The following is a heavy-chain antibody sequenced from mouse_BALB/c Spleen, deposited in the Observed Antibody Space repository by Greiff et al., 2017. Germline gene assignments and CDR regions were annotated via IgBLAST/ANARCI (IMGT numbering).Heavy chain of an antibody. CDR1: GYTFTSYV. D-gene: IGHD1-2*01. CDR2: INPYNDGT. V-gene: IGHV1-14*01. Sequence: VQLQQSGPELVKPGASVKMSCKASGYTFTSYVMHWVKQKPGQGLEWIGYINPYNDGTKYNEKFKGKATLTSDKSSSTAYMELSSLTSEDSAVYYCAIISPLLRNAMDDWGQGTSVTVSS. J-gene: IGHJ4*01. CDR3: AIISPLLRNAMDD.